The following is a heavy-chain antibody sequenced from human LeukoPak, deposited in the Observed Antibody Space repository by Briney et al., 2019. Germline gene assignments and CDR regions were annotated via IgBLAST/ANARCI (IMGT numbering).Heavy chain of an antibody. CDR2: IGNSGGST. CDR1: GFTFSSYA. Sequence: GGSLRLSCAASGFTFSSYAMSWVRQAPGKGLEWVSTIGNSGGSTYYADSVKGRFTISRDNSKNTLYLQMNSLRAEDTAVYYCAKAYYYASGSYYPPDYWGQGTLVIVSS. V-gene: IGHV3-23*01. J-gene: IGHJ4*02. D-gene: IGHD3-10*01. CDR3: AKAYYYASGSYYPPDY.